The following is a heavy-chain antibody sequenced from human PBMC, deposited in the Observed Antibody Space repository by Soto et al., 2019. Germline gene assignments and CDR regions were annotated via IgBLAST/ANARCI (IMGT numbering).Heavy chain of an antibody. CDR2: ISAYNGNT. J-gene: IGHJ4*02. V-gene: IGHV1-18*01. Sequence: GXSXKVSYKASGYTXNSYGIRLVRQAPGQGLEWMGWISAYNGNTNYAQKLQGRVTMTTDTSTSTAYMELRSLRSDDTAVYYCARDRDTAWDYWGQGTLVTVSS. CDR3: ARDRDTAWDY. D-gene: IGHD5-18*01. CDR1: GYTXNSYG.